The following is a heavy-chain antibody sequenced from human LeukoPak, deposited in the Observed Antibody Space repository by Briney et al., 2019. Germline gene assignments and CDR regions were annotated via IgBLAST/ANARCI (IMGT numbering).Heavy chain of an antibody. Sequence: ASVKVSCKASGYTFTGYYMHWVRQAPGQGLEWMGWINPNSGGTNYAQKFQGRVTMTRDTSISTAYMELRSLRSDDTAVYYCARDYYDSSGYAEYFQHWGQGTLVTVSS. J-gene: IGHJ1*01. CDR3: ARDYYDSSGYAEYFQH. V-gene: IGHV1-2*02. CDR2: INPNSGGT. D-gene: IGHD3-22*01. CDR1: GYTFTGYY.